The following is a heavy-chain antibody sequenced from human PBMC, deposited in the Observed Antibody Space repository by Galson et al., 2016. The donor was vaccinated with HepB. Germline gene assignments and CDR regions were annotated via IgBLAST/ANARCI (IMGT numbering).Heavy chain of an antibody. Sequence: SLRLSCAASGFTFTNYWMTWVRQAPGTGLEWVANIKEDGTEKCFADSVKGRFTISRDNARNSLYLQMNSLRAEDTGIYYCAREGLADGSYFDYWGRGTLVTVS. J-gene: IGHJ4*02. D-gene: IGHD5-24*01. V-gene: IGHV3-7*01. CDR1: GFTFTNYW. CDR2: IKEDGTEK. CDR3: AREGLADGSYFDY.